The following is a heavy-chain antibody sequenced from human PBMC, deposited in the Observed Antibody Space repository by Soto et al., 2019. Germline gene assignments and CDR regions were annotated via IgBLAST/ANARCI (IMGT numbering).Heavy chain of an antibody. J-gene: IGHJ5*02. V-gene: IGHV1-18*01. CDR3: ARDGIVATIRGWFDP. CDR2: ISAYNGNT. D-gene: IGHD5-12*01. Sequence: QVQLVQSGAEVKKPGASVKVSCKASGYTFTSYGISWVRQAPGQGLEWMGWISAYNGNTNYAQKLQGRVTMTTGTSTRPAYMELGSLRSDGTAVYYCARDGIVATIRGWFDPWGQGTLVTVSS. CDR1: GYTFTSYG.